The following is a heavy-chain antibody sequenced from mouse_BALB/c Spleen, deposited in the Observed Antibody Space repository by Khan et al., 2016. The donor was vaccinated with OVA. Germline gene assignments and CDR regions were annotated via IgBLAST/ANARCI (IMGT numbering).Heavy chain of an antibody. CDR3: ARDYWFTY. Sequence: EVDLVESGGGLVKPGGSLKLSCAASGFTFSNYAMSWVRQTPEKRLEWVASISSGGSTYYPDSVKGRFTISRDNDRNILYLQMSSLRSEDTAMYYCARDYWFTYWGQGTLVTVSA. V-gene: IGHV5-6-5*01. CDR1: GFTFSNYA. J-gene: IGHJ3*01. CDR2: ISSGGST.